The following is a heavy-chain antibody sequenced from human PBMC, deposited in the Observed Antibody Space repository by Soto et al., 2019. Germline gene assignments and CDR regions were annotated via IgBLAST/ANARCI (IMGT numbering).Heavy chain of an antibody. CDR3: ARDPLPGY. V-gene: IGHV4-59*01. Sequence: PSETLSLTCTVSGGSISSDYWSWIRRPPGKGLEWIGYIYYSGSTNYNPSLKSRVTISVDTSKNQFSLKLTSVTAADTAVYYCARDPLPGYWGQGTLVTVSS. CDR2: IYYSGST. CDR1: GGSISSDY. J-gene: IGHJ4*02.